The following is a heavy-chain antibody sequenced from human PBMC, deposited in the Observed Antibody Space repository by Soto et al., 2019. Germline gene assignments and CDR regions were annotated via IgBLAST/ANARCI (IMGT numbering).Heavy chain of an antibody. CDR1: GFTFSSYA. CDR2: ISYDGSNK. CDR3: ARGPSGSGWYGSSFDY. D-gene: IGHD6-19*01. J-gene: IGHJ4*02. Sequence: QVQLVESGGGVVQPGRSLRLSCAASGFTFSSYAMHWVRQAPGKGLEWVAVISYDGSNKYYADSVKGRFTISRDNSKNTLYLQMNSLRAEDTAVYYCARGPSGSGWYGSSFDYWGQGTLVTVSS. V-gene: IGHV3-30-3*01.